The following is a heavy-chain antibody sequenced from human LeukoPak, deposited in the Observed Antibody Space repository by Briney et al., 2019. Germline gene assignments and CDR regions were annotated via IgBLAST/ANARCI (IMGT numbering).Heavy chain of an antibody. CDR1: GYSISTGYY. J-gene: IGHJ4*02. CDR2: HSHSGSA. Sequence: SETLSLTCIVSGYSISTGYYWGWIRQPPGKGLEWIGTHSHSGSAYYNPSLRSRITMSLDTSENQLSLKLYSVTAADTAIYYCARYQTGTMFAVWGQGTLVTISS. V-gene: IGHV4-38-2*02. CDR3: ARYQTGTMFAV. D-gene: IGHD1/OR15-1a*01.